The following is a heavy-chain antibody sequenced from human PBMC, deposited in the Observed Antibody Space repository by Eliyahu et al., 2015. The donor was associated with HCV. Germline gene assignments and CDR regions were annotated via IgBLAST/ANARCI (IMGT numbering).Heavy chain of an antibody. CDR1: GFTFSSYA. CDR3: AKRSAKRITMVRGDNYYFDY. V-gene: IGHV3-23*04. Sequence: EVQLVESGGGLVQPGGSLRLSCAASGFTFSSYAXSWVRQAPGKGLEWVSAISGSGGSTYYADSVKGRFTISRDNSKNTLYLQMNSLRAEDTAVYYCAKRSAKRITMVRGDNYYFDYWGQGTLVTVSS. J-gene: IGHJ4*02. D-gene: IGHD3-10*01. CDR2: ISGSGGST.